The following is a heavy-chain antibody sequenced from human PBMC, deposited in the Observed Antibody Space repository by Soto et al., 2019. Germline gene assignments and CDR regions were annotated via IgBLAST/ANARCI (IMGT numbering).Heavy chain of an antibody. CDR1: GFTFSSYA. Sequence: GGSLRLSCAASGFTFSSYAMSWVRQAPGKGLEWVSAISGSGGSTYYADSVKGRFTISRDNSKNTLYLQMNSLRAEDTAVYYCAKDVRSGSSWYAYYFDYWGQGTLVTVSS. J-gene: IGHJ4*02. D-gene: IGHD6-13*01. CDR2: ISGSGGST. V-gene: IGHV3-23*01. CDR3: AKDVRSGSSWYAYYFDY.